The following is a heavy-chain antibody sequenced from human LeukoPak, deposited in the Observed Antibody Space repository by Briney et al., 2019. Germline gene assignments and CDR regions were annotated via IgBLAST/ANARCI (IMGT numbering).Heavy chain of an antibody. D-gene: IGHD1-26*01. J-gene: IGHJ5*02. V-gene: IGHV4-30-4*08. Sequence: SETLSLTCTVSGGSISSGDYYWSWIRQPPGKSLEWIGYIYYSGSTYYNPSLKSRVTISVDTSKNQFSLKLSSVTAADTAVYYCARGIVGATKTDNWFDPWGQGTLVTVSS. CDR2: IYYSGST. CDR1: GGSISSGDYY. CDR3: ARGIVGATKTDNWFDP.